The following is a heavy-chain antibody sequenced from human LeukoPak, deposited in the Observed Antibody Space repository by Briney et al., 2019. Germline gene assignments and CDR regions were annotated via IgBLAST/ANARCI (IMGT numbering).Heavy chain of an antibody. V-gene: IGHV4-59*08. Sequence: PSETLSLTCTVSGGSISSYYWSWIRQPPGKGLEWIGYIYYSGSTNYNPSLKRRVTISVDTSKNQFSLKLSSVTAADTAVYYCARQTTTMTTVTTGWFDPWGQGTLVTVSS. CDR2: IYYSGST. D-gene: IGHD4-17*01. CDR1: GGSISSYY. J-gene: IGHJ5*02. CDR3: ARQTTTMTTVTTGWFDP.